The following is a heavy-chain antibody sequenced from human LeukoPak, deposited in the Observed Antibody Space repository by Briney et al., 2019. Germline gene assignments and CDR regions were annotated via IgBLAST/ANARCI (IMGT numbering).Heavy chain of an antibody. J-gene: IGHJ4*02. D-gene: IGHD3-22*01. V-gene: IGHV4-61*01. CDR3: ARSPSGYRFDS. CDR2: ISNSGST. Sequence: SETLSLTCTVSGGSISGSSYYWSWVRQPPGKGLEWIGYISNSGSTNYHPSLKSRVTISSDTSKTQFTLKLTSVTAADTAVYYCARSPSGYRFDSWGQGTLVTVSS. CDR1: GGSISGSSYY.